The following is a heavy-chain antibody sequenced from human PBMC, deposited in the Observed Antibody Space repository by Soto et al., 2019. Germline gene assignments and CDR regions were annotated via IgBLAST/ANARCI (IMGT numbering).Heavy chain of an antibody. Sequence: SETLSLTCTVSGGSIITSNYYWGWIRQPPGKGLEWIGSVAYDGSTYDNPSLKSRVTLFEDTSKNQFSLKLTSVTAADTAAYYCARHVRGAVTMNWFDPWGQGTLVTVSS. CDR3: ARHVRGAVTMNWFDP. D-gene: IGHD4-17*01. V-gene: IGHV4-39*01. CDR2: VAYDGST. CDR1: GGSIITSNYY. J-gene: IGHJ5*02.